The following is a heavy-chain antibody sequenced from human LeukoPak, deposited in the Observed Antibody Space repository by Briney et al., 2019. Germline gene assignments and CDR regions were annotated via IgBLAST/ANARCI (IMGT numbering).Heavy chain of an antibody. J-gene: IGHJ4*02. CDR3: TTTPYSSSNY. D-gene: IGHD6-6*01. CDR1: GFTFSNAW. CDR2: IKSKTDGGTT. V-gene: IGHV3-15*01. Sequence: PXGSLRLSCAASGFTFSNAWMSWVRQAPGKGLEWVGRIKSKTDGGTTDYAAPVKGRFTISREESKNTLYLQMNSLKTEDTAVYYCTTTPYSSSNYWGQGTLVTVSS.